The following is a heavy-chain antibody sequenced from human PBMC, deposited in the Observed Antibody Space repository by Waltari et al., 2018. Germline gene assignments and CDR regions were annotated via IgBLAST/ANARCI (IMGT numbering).Heavy chain of an antibody. CDR1: GFTISGFW. Sequence: EAQLVQSGGGLVQPGGSLTLSCAASGFTISGFWMPWLRKAPGQGLQWLAHIGPDGSDKFYVDSVKGRFTISRDNAENSLLLQMSSLRVEDTALYYCVGWNDPINSWGQGTLVAVSS. J-gene: IGHJ4*02. D-gene: IGHD1-1*01. V-gene: IGHV3-7*01. CDR2: IGPDGSDK. CDR3: VGWNDPINS.